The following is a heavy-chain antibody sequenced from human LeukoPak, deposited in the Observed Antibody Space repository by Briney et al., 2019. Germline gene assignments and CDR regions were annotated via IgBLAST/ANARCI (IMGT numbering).Heavy chain of an antibody. CDR1: GFTFSSYG. J-gene: IGHJ4*02. CDR3: AKDYYDSRVYTGRGDY. CDR2: ISYDGSNK. V-gene: IGHV3-30*18. D-gene: IGHD3-22*01. Sequence: GGSLRLSCAASGFTFSSYGMHWVRQAPGKGLEWVAVISYDGSNKYYADSVKGRFTISRDNSKNTLYLQMNSLRAEDTAVYYCAKDYYDSRVYTGRGDYGGQGTLVAVSS.